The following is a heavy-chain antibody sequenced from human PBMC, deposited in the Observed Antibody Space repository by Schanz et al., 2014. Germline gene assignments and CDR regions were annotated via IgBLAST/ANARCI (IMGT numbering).Heavy chain of an antibody. V-gene: IGHV3-15*01. CDR2: IKTKTDGGTT. CDR3: TTGGRRGYSHYFYGMDV. J-gene: IGHJ6*02. Sequence: EVQLVESGGGLVQPGESLRLSCAASGFTFSNYWMSWVRQAPGKGLEWVGRIKTKTDGGTTDYAAPVKGRFTISRDDSTNTLYLQMNSLKTEDTAVYYCTTGGRRGYSHYFYGMDVWGQGTTVTVSS. CDR1: GFTFSNYW. D-gene: IGHD5-18*01.